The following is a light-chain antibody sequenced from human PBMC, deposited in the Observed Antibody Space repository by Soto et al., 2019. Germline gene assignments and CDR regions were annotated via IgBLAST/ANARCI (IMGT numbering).Light chain of an antibody. CDR2: DAS. CDR1: QSVSSY. J-gene: IGKJ2*01. V-gene: IGKV3-11*01. Sequence: EIVLTQSPATLSLSPGERATLSCRASQSVSSYLAWYQQKPGQAPRLLIYDASNRATGIPARFSGSGSGTDFTLTIRSLEPEDCAVYYCHQYGSSLGTFGQGTKVEI. CDR3: HQYGSSLGT.